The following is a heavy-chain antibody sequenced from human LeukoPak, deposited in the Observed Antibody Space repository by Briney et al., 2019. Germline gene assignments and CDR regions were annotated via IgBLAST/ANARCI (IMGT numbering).Heavy chain of an antibody. D-gene: IGHD4-23*01. CDR3: ARAPPVGTDYYYMDV. Sequence: SETLSLTCTVSGGSISSYCWSWIRQPPGKGLEWIGYIYYSGSTNYNPSLKSRVTISVDTSKNQFSLKLSSVTAADTAVYYCARAPPVGTDYYYMDVWGKGTTVTVSS. CDR2: IYYSGST. CDR1: GGSISSYC. V-gene: IGHV4-59*01. J-gene: IGHJ6*03.